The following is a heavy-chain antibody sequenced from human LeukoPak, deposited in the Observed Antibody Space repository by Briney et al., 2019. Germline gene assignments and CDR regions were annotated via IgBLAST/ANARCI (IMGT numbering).Heavy chain of an antibody. D-gene: IGHD3-3*01. V-gene: IGHV4-61*02. Sequence: PSQTLSLTCTVSGGSISSGSYYWSWIRQPAGKGLEWIGRIYTSGSTNYNPSLKSRVTISVDTSKNQFSLKLSSVTAADTAVYYCARVYYDFWSGTSNWFDPWGQGTLVTVSS. CDR1: GGSISSGSYY. J-gene: IGHJ5*02. CDR2: IYTSGST. CDR3: ARVYYDFWSGTSNWFDP.